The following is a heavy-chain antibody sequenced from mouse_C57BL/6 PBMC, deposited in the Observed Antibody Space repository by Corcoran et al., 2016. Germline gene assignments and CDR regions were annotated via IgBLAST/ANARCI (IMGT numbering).Heavy chain of an antibody. Sequence: QIQLVQSGPELKKPGETVKISCKASGYTFTTYGMSWVKQAPGKGLKWMGWINTYSGVPTYADDFKGRFAFSLETSASTAYLQINNLKNEDTATYFCSKGGYNNLALFAYWGQGTLVTVSA. CDR2: INTYSGVP. V-gene: IGHV9-3*01. D-gene: IGHD2-5*01. CDR3: SKGGYNNLALFAY. CDR1: GYTFTTYG. J-gene: IGHJ3*01.